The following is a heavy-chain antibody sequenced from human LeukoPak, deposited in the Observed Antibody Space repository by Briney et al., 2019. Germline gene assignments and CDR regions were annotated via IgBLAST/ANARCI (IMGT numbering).Heavy chain of an antibody. Sequence: PSETLSLTCAVYGGSFSGYYWSWIRQPPGKGLEWIGEINHSGSTNYNPSLKSRVTISVDTSKNQLSLKLSSVTAADTAVYYCARGPKTGYSSGWYWGYYYYGMDVWGQGTTVTVSS. CDR2: INHSGST. D-gene: IGHD6-19*01. CDR1: GGSFSGYY. J-gene: IGHJ6*02. CDR3: ARGPKTGYSSGWYWGYYYYGMDV. V-gene: IGHV4-34*01.